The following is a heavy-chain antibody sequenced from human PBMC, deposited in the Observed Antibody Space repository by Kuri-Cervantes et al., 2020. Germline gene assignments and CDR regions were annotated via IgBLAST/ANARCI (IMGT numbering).Heavy chain of an antibody. Sequence: GESLKISCAASGFTFSDYYMSWIRQAPGKGLEWISYISSSGSTIYYADSVKGRFTISRDNAKNSLYLQMNSLKTEDTAVYYCAKDQFPAAGHYCMDVWGKGTTVTVSS. J-gene: IGHJ6*03. CDR2: ISSSGSTI. V-gene: IGHV3-11*04. CDR1: GFTFSDYY. CDR3: AKDQFPAAGHYCMDV. D-gene: IGHD6-13*01.